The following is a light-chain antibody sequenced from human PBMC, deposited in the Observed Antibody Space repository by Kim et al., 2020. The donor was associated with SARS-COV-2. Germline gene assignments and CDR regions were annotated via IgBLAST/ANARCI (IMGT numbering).Light chain of an antibody. CDR2: GAA. CDR1: QTISNN. Sequence: AAPGESAPLSCRASQTISNNLAWYQQKPGQSPRLLIYGAATRATGIPARFSGSVSGTEFTLTISSRQSEDFAVYYCQQYNNWPLTFGQGTRLEIK. V-gene: IGKV3-15*01. J-gene: IGKJ5*01. CDR3: QQYNNWPLT.